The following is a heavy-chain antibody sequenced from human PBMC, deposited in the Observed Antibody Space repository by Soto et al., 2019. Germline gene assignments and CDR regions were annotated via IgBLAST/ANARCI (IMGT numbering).Heavy chain of an antibody. J-gene: IGHJ4*02. CDR1: GYTFTSYA. D-gene: IGHD1-26*01. Sequence: ASVKVSFKASGYTFTSYAMHWVRQAPGQRLEWMGWINAGNGNTKYSQKFQGRVTITRDTSASTAYMELSSLRSEDTAVYYCARDPRIVGADFDYWGQGTLVTV. CDR3: ARDPRIVGADFDY. CDR2: INAGNGNT. V-gene: IGHV1-3*01.